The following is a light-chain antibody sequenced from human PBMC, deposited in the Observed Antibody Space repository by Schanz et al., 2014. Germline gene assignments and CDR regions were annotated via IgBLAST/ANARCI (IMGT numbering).Light chain of an antibody. Sequence: ATQMTQSPSSLSASVGDRVIITCRARQAIGNDLGWYQQKPGQAPKVLIYAASTLLSGVPSRFSGTGSGTEFTLTISSLQPEDFATYYCLQDGGYPLTFGGGTKVE. CDR1: QAIGND. V-gene: IGKV1-6*01. CDR2: AAS. CDR3: LQDGGYPLT. J-gene: IGKJ4*01.